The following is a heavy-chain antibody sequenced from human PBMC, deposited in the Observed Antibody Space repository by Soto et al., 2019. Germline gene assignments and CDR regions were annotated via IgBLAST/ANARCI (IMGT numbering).Heavy chain of an antibody. Sequence: ASVKVSCKVSGYTLTELSMHWVRQAPGKGLEWMGGFDPEDGGTIYAQKFQGRVTMTEDTSTDTAYMELSSLRSEDTAVYYCATSQLVPKLYYFDYWGQGTLVTVSS. V-gene: IGHV1-24*01. CDR1: GYTLTELS. CDR3: ATSQLVPKLYYFDY. CDR2: FDPEDGGT. J-gene: IGHJ4*02. D-gene: IGHD6-13*01.